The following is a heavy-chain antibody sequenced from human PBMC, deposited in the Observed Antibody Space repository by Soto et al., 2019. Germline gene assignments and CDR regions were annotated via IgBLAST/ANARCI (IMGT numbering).Heavy chain of an antibody. Sequence: GGSLRLSCAASGFTFTRYSMNWVRQAPGKGLEWVSSISSTTNYIYYGDSMKGRFTISRDYAKNSLYLEMNSLRAEDTAVYYCARESEDLTSNFDYWGQGTLVTVSS. J-gene: IGHJ4*02. V-gene: IGHV3-21*06. CDR1: GFTFTRYS. CDR3: ARESEDLTSNFDY. CDR2: ISSTTNYI.